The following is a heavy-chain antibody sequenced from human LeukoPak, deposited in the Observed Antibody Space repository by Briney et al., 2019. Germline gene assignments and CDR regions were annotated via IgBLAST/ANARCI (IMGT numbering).Heavy chain of an antibody. CDR3: ARGGARTSYGRPNFDY. Sequence: PSETLSLTCTVSGGSISSYYWSWLRQPPGKGLEWIGYIYYSGSTNYNPSLKSRVTISVDTSKNQFSLKLSSVTAADTAVYYCARGGARTSYGRPNFDYWGQGTLVTVSS. D-gene: IGHD5-18*01. CDR2: IYYSGST. CDR1: GGSISSYY. V-gene: IGHV4-59*01. J-gene: IGHJ4*02.